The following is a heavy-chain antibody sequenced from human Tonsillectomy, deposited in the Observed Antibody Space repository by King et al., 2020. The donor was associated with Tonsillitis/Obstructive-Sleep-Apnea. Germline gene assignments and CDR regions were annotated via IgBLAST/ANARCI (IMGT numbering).Heavy chain of an antibody. D-gene: IGHD4-23*01. Sequence: VQLQQWGAGLLKPSETLSLTCAVYGESFSGFYWSWIRQSPGKGLEWIGDIDHSGSTNNNPSLESRVTISVDTSRNQFSLKLTSVTAADTAVYFCARGLPIRWRATKARKGIYYFHYWGQGTLVSVSS. CDR2: IDHSGST. CDR3: ARGLPIRWRATKARKGIYYFHY. V-gene: IGHV4-34*01. CDR1: GESFSGFY. J-gene: IGHJ4*02.